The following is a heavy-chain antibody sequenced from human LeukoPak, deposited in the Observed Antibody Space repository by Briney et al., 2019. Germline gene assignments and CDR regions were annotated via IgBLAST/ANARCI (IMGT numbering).Heavy chain of an antibody. CDR2: IWYDGSNK. J-gene: IGHJ3*02. CDR1: GFTFSSYG. V-gene: IGHV3-33*01. D-gene: IGHD2-21*02. Sequence: GRSLRLSCAASGFTFSSYGMHWVRQAPGKGLEWVAVIWYDGSNKYCADSVKGRFTISRDNSKNTLYLQMNSLRAEDTAVYYCARERVVTATDAFDIWGQGTMVTVSS. CDR3: ARERVVTATDAFDI.